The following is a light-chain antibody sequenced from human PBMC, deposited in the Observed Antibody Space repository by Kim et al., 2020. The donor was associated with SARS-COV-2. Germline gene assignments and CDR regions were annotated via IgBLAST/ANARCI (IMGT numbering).Light chain of an antibody. V-gene: IGLV3-19*01. CDR1: SLRTYY. Sequence: ALGQTGRITCQGDSLRTYYASWYQQKPGQAPILVMYAKTNRPSGIPDRFSGSASGNTASLTITGAQAEDEADYYCCSRDSSGNHRIFAGGTKLTVL. CDR2: AKT. J-gene: IGLJ2*01. CDR3: CSRDSSGNHRI.